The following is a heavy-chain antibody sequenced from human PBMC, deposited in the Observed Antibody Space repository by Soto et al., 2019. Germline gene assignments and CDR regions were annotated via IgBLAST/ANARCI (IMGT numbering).Heavy chain of an antibody. CDR2: ISSSSSTI. CDR3: ARGSEQWLVLIDY. CDR1: GFTFSSYS. Sequence: LRLSCAASGFTFSSYSMNWVRQAPGKGLEWVSYISSSSSTIYYADSVKGRFTISRDNAKNSLYLQMNSLRAEDTAVYYCARGSEQWLVLIDYWGQGTLVTVSS. J-gene: IGHJ4*02. V-gene: IGHV3-48*01. D-gene: IGHD6-19*01.